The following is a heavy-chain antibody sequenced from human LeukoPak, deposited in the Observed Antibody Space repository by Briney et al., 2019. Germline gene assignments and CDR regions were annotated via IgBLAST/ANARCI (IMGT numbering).Heavy chain of an antibody. Sequence: PGGSLRLSCAASGFTFSSYAMSWVRQAPGKGPEWVSAISGSGGSTYYADSVKGRFTISRDNSKNTLYLQMNSLRAEDTAVYYCAKDDAYSSSWYLTSRTHAEYFQHWGQGTLVTVSS. CDR1: GFTFSSYA. CDR3: AKDDAYSSSWYLTSRTHAEYFQH. CDR2: ISGSGGST. V-gene: IGHV3-23*01. J-gene: IGHJ1*01. D-gene: IGHD6-13*01.